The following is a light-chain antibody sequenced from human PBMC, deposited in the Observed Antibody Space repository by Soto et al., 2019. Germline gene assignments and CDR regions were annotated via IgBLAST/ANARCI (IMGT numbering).Light chain of an antibody. V-gene: IGLV2-14*03. J-gene: IGLJ1*01. CDR1: SSDIGSYNH. CDR2: AVS. CDR3: YSYTSTTTPYV. Sequence: QSALTQPASVSGSPGQSITISCSGTSSDIGSYNHVAWYQQFPGKSPKLMIYAVSDRPPGVSNRFSGSKSGNTASLTISGLQAEDEADYYCYSYTSTTTPYVFGTGTKVTVL.